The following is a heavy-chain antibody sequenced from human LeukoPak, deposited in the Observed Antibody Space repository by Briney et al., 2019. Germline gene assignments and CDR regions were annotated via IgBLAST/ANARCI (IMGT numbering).Heavy chain of an antibody. CDR1: GFTFSSYE. CDR3: ARDSYYYDSTYGY. J-gene: IGHJ4*02. CDR2: ICSGGTTI. D-gene: IGHD3-22*01. Sequence: GGSLRLSCVASGFTFSSYELNWVRQAPGKGLEWLSYICSGGTTIYYADSVKGRFTVSRDNAKNSLYLQMNSLRAEDTAVYYCARDSYYYDSTYGYWGQGTLVAVSS. V-gene: IGHV3-48*03.